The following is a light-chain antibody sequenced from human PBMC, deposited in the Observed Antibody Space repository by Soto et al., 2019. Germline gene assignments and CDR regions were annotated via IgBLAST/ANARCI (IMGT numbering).Light chain of an antibody. CDR1: QSVSSSF. V-gene: IGKV3-20*01. CDR2: GAS. CDR3: QQYGNFPYT. J-gene: IGKJ2*01. Sequence: ENVLTQSPGTLSLSPGDRATLSCRASQSVSSSFLAWYQQKPGQAPRLLIYGASNRASGIPDRFSGSGSGTDFTLTITRLEPEDFAVYYCQQYGNFPYTFGQGTKLEIK.